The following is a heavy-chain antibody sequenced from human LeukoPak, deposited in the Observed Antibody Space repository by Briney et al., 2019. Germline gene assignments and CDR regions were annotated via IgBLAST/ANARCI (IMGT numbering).Heavy chain of an antibody. D-gene: IGHD1-26*01. CDR2: ISYDGSNK. Sequence: GGSLRLSCAASGFAFSSYGMHWVRQAPGKGLEWVAVISYDGSNKYYADSVKGRFTISRDNAKNSLYLQMNSLRAEDTAVYYCTRVFLKSYSDAFDIWGQGTMVTVSS. V-gene: IGHV3-30*03. CDR1: GFAFSSYG. J-gene: IGHJ3*02. CDR3: TRVFLKSYSDAFDI.